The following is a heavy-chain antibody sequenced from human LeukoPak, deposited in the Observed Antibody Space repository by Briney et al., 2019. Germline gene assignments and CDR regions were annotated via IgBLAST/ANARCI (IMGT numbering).Heavy chain of an antibody. V-gene: IGHV3-48*03. D-gene: IGHD3-10*01. Sequence: GGSLRLSCAASGFTFSSHEMNWVRQAPGKGLEWLSYISSSGTTIYYADSVKGRFTISRDNAKNSLYLQMNSLRAEDTAVYYCARDVINYGSRWFDPWGQGTLVTVSS. CDR3: ARDVINYGSRWFDP. CDR1: GFTFSSHE. J-gene: IGHJ5*02. CDR2: ISSSGTTI.